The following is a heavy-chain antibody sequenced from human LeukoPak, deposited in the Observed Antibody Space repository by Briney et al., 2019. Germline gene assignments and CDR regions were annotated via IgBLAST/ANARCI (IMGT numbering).Heavy chain of an antibody. V-gene: IGHV3-33*06. J-gene: IGHJ4*02. Sequence: PGRSVRLSCSASGFTFSSCGMHGVRQAPGKGREGVAVIWYDGSNQYYADSVKGRFTISRDNSKNTLYLQMNSLRAEDTAVYYCAKERSSGLGFLYYFDYWGQGTLVTVSS. CDR1: GFTFSSCG. D-gene: IGHD3-22*01. CDR3: AKERSSGLGFLYYFDY. CDR2: IWYDGSNQ.